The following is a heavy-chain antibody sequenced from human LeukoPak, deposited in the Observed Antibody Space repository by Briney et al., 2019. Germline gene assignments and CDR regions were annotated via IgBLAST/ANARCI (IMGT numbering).Heavy chain of an antibody. CDR1: GYTLTELS. CDR3: ARAYGSGSFGY. CDR2: FDPEDGET. Sequence: GASVKVSCKVSGYTLTELSMHWVRQAPGKGLEWMGGFDPEDGETIYAQKFQGRVTMTRNTSISTAYMELSSLRSEDTAVYYCARAYGSGSFGYWGQGTLVTVSS. V-gene: IGHV1-24*01. J-gene: IGHJ4*02. D-gene: IGHD3-10*01.